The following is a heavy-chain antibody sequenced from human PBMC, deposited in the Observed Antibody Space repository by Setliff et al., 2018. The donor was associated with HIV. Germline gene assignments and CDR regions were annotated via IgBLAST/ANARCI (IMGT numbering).Heavy chain of an antibody. CDR1: GYSITNGYY. Sequence: SETLSLTCSVSGYSITNGYYWGWFRQSPGKGLEWIATIYQTGSIYYNPSLQNRVTLLLDMSKNQFSLKLSSATAADTAVYYCARQAWHSGRNGYFVDYWGQGTLVTVSS. V-gene: IGHV4-38-2*02. J-gene: IGHJ4*02. CDR3: ARQAWHSGRNGYFVDY. CDR2: IYQTGSI. D-gene: IGHD2-15*01.